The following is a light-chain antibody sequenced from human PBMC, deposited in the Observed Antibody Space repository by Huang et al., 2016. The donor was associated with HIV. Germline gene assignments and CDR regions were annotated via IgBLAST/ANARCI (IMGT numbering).Light chain of an antibody. Sequence: VMTQSPASLSASPGARVTLSCRASQGVRTNLAGYQQKPGQAPTLLMFGASTRATGTPPRFSGSGSGTDFTLTITSRQSSDSAIYYCQQYNDWPPLTFGGGTKVEI. J-gene: IGKJ4*01. V-gene: IGKV3D-15*01. CDR3: QQYNDWPPLT. CDR1: QGVRTN. CDR2: GAS.